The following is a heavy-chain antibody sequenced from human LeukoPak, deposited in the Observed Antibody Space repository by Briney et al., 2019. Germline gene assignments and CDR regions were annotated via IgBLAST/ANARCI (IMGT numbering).Heavy chain of an antibody. Sequence: PSETLSLTCTVSGGSISSSSYYWGWIRQPPGKGLEWIGSIYYSGSTYYNPSLKSRVTISVDTSKNQFPLKLSSVTAADTAVYYCARQGRIAVAGTTDYWGQGTLVTVSS. CDR3: ARQGRIAVAGTTDY. CDR1: GGSISSSSYY. V-gene: IGHV4-39*01. D-gene: IGHD6-19*01. J-gene: IGHJ4*02. CDR2: IYYSGST.